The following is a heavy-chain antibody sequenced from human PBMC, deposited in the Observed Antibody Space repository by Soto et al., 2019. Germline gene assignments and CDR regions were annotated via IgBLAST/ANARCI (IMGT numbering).Heavy chain of an antibody. CDR3: ARGDFDSSANYYAGWFDP. CDR1: GYTFTAYY. Sequence: QVQLVQSGAEVKKPGASVKVSCKASGYTFTAYYMHWLRQAPGQGLEWMGWINPNSGGTKYAQKFEGRVTMTNDTSISTAYMELSRLGSDAPAVYYCARGDFDSSANYYAGWFDPWGQGTLVTVSS. D-gene: IGHD3-22*01. CDR2: INPNSGGT. J-gene: IGHJ5*02. V-gene: IGHV1-2*02.